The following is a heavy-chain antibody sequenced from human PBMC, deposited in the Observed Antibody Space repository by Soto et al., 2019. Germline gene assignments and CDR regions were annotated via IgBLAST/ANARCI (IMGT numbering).Heavy chain of an antibody. D-gene: IGHD2-2*02. V-gene: IGHV1-69*01. Sequence: QVQLVQSGAEVKKPGSSVKVSCKASGGTFSSYAISWVRQAPGQGLEWMGGIIPIFGTANYAQKFKGRVTITADESTSTAYMELSSLRSEDTAVYYCASAVGYCSSTSCYIPDYWGQGTLVTVSS. CDR1: GGTFSSYA. J-gene: IGHJ4*02. CDR3: ASAVGYCSSTSCYIPDY. CDR2: IIPIFGTA.